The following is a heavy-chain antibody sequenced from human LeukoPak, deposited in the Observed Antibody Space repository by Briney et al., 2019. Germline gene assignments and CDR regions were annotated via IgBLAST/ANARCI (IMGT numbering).Heavy chain of an antibody. V-gene: IGHV7-4-1*02. CDR2: INTNTGNP. Sequence: ASVKVPCKASGYTFTSYAMNWVRQAPGQGLEWMGWINTNTGNPTYAQGFTGRFVFSLDTSVSTAYLQISSLKAEDTAVYYCARDTRLGWELLHRYYYYYMDVWGKGTTVTVSS. CDR1: GYTFTSYA. J-gene: IGHJ6*03. D-gene: IGHD1-26*01. CDR3: ARDTRLGWELLHRYYYYYMDV.